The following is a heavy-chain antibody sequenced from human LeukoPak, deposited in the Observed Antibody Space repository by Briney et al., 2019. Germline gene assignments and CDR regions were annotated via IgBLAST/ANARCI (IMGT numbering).Heavy chain of an antibody. D-gene: IGHD1-26*01. V-gene: IGHV3-30-3*02. J-gene: IGHJ4*02. CDR2: ISDDGNNA. Sequence: GGSLRLSCAASGFTFSSYIKHWVRQAPGKGLEWLAAISDDGNNAYYSDSAKGRLTISRDNSNYTLYLQMSSLRAEDTAVYFCAKQSNNHYYQKASDYWGQGTLVTVSS. CDR3: AKQSNNHYYQKASDY. CDR1: GFTFSSYI.